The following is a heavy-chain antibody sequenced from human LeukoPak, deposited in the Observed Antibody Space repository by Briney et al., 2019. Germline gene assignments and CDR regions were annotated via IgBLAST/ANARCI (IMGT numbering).Heavy chain of an antibody. CDR2: IYYSGST. Sequence: PSETLSLTCNVSGYSISSGYYWSWIRQPPGKGLEWIGYIYYSGSTNYNPSLKSRVTISVITSKNQFSLKLSSVTAADTAVYYCARSQMLRYFDWLGYFDYWGQGTLVTVSS. D-gene: IGHD3-9*01. CDR1: GYSISSGYY. CDR3: ARSQMLRYFDWLGYFDY. V-gene: IGHV4-61*01. J-gene: IGHJ4*02.